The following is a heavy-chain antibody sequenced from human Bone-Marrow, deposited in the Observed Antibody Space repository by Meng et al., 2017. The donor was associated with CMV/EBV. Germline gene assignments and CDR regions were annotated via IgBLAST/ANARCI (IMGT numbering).Heavy chain of an antibody. V-gene: IGHV1-2*02. Sequence: ASVKVSCKASGYTFTGYYMHWVRQAPGQGLEWMGWINPNSGGTNYAQKFQGRVTMTRDTSISTAYMELSRLRSDDTAVYYCARDAVVPAATKTNWFDPWGQGTLVTVYS. CDR2: INPNSGGT. CDR1: GYTFTGYY. CDR3: ARDAVVPAATKTNWFDP. D-gene: IGHD2-2*01. J-gene: IGHJ5*02.